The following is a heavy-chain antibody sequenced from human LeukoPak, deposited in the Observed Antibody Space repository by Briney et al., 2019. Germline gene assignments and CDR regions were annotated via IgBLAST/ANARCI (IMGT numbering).Heavy chain of an antibody. CDR2: INHSGST. V-gene: IGHV4-34*01. CDR3: ARVLYGSGSYYTDY. CDR1: GVSFSGYY. Sequence: SETLSLTCAVYGVSFSGYYWSWIRQPPGKGLEWIGEINHSGSTNYNPSLKSRVTISVDTSKNQFSLNLSSVTAADTAVYYCARVLYGSGSYYTDYWGQRTLVTVSS. D-gene: IGHD3-10*01. J-gene: IGHJ4*02.